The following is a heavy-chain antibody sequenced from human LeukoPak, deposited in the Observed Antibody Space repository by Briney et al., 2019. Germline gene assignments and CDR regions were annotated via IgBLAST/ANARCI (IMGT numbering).Heavy chain of an antibody. CDR1: GYTFTSYD. D-gene: IGHD3-3*01. J-gene: IGHJ5*02. CDR2: MNPNSGNT. V-gene: IGHV1-8*03. CDR3: ARVMRTKILRFLEWLRWFDP. Sequence: ASVKVSCKASGYTFTSYDINWVRQATGQGLEWMGWMNPNSGNTGYAQKFQGRVTITRNTSISTAYMELSSLRSDDTAVYYCARVMRTKILRFLEWLRWFDPWGQGTLVTVSS.